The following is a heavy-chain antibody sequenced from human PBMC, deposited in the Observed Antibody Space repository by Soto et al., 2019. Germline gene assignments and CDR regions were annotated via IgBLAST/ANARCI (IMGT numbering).Heavy chain of an antibody. D-gene: IGHD2-8*01. CDR3: AKKVPDAIRLYYFFGMDV. CDR2: ISQSGTT. Sequence: LSLTCAVSGASISSDNRWTWVRQPPGEGLEWIGEISQSGTTKYNPSLASRVTISVDKSKNQFSLRLTSMTAADTAVYYCAKKVPDAIRLYYFFGMDVWGQGTTVTVSS. J-gene: IGHJ6*02. V-gene: IGHV4-4*02. CDR1: GASISSDNR.